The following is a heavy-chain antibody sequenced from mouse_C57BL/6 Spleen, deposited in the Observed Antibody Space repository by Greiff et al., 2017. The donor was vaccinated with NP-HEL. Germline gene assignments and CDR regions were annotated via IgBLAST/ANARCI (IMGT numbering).Heavy chain of an antibody. V-gene: IGHV1-50*01. CDR2: IDPSDSYT. Sequence: QVQLQQPGAELVKPGASVKLSCKASGYTFTSYWMQWVKQRPGQGLEWIGEIDPSDSYTNYNQKFKGKATLTVDPSSSTAYMQLSSLTSEDSAVYYCARGGGYFDYWGQGTTLTVSS. D-gene: IGHD1-1*02. J-gene: IGHJ2*01. CDR1: GYTFTSYW. CDR3: ARGGGYFDY.